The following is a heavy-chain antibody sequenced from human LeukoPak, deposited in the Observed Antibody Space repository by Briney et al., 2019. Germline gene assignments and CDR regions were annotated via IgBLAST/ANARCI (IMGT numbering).Heavy chain of an antibody. V-gene: IGHV4-30-4*08. Sequence: PSETLSLTCTVSGGSTSSGDYYWSWIRQPPGKGLEWIGYIYYSGSTYYNPSLKSRVTISVDTSKNQFSLKLSSETAADTAVYYCARAARGLRFLEWPQGFDYWGQGTLVTVSS. J-gene: IGHJ4*02. CDR2: IYYSGST. CDR1: GGSTSSGDYY. CDR3: ARAARGLRFLEWPQGFDY. D-gene: IGHD3-3*01.